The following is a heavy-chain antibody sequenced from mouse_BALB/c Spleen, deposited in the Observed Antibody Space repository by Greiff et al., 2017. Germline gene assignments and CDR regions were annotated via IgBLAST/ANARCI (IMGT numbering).Heavy chain of an antibody. CDR2: ISSGGST. J-gene: IGHJ2*01. V-gene: IGHV5-6-5*01. Sequence: EVMLVESGGGLVKPGGSLKLSCAASGFTFSSYAMSWVRQTPEKRLEWVASISSGGSTYYPDSVKGRFTISRDNARNILYLQMSSLRSEDTAMYYCASITTVVPLFDYWGQGTTLTVSS. D-gene: IGHD1-1*01. CDR1: GFTFSSYA. CDR3: ASITTVVPLFDY.